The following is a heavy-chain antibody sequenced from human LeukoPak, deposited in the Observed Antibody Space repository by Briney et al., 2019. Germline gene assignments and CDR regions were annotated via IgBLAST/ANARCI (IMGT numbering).Heavy chain of an antibody. CDR1: GFTFSSYG. J-gene: IGHJ4*02. CDR3: GYDSSGSHDY. D-gene: IGHD3-22*01. CDR2: ISYDGSNK. Sequence: PGRSLRLSCAASGFTFSSYGMHWVRQAPGKGLEGVAVISYDGSNKYYADSVKGRFTISRDNSKNTLYLQMNSLRAEDTAVYYCGYDSSGSHDYWGQGTLVTVSS. V-gene: IGHV3-30*03.